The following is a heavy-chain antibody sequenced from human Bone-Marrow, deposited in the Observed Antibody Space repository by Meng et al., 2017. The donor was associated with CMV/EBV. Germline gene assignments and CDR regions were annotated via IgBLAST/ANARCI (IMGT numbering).Heavy chain of an antibody. CDR2: MSDSGNT. D-gene: IGHD3-3*01. CDR1: GGSISSYY. CDR3: TIFGSRSDGMGV. J-gene: IGHJ6*01. V-gene: IGHV4-59*01. Sequence: GSLRLSCTVSGGSISSYYWSWIRQPPGKGLEWIGYMSDSGNTNYSPALKSRVTISVGTSKNQFSLRLSSVTAADTAVYYCTIFGSRSDGMGVWGQGTTVTVYS.